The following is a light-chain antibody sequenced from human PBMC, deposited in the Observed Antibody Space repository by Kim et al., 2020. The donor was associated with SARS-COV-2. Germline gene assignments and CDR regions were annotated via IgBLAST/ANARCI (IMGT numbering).Light chain of an antibody. Sequence: ASIGDSVTLTCRAIQDISNYLAWFQLKPGKAPKLLIYAASALQPGVPSRFSGSGSGTDFTLTVTSLQPEDVATYYCQKCDSAPWTFGQGTTVDIK. CDR2: AAS. CDR3: QKCDSAPWT. J-gene: IGKJ1*01. V-gene: IGKV1-27*01. CDR1: QDISNY.